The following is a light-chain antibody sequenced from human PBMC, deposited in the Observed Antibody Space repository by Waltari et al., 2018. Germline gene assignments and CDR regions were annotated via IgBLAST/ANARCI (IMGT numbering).Light chain of an antibody. CDR2: EEN. Sequence: SHELTQPPSVSVSPGQTARITCPGDAVPTTYIYWYQQKSGRAPVLLIYEENKRPSGIPERFSGSSSGTLATLTVSGAVVEDEGDYYCYSTDSSSFPLFGGGTRLTVL. CDR3: YSTDSSSFPL. J-gene: IGLJ3*02. V-gene: IGLV3-10*01. CDR1: AVPTTY.